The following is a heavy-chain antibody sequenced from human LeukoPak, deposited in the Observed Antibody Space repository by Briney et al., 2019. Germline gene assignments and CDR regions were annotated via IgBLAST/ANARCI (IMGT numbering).Heavy chain of an antibody. CDR1: GFTFSRHG. CDR2: IDTTSSYI. V-gene: IGHV3-21*01. D-gene: IGHD3-10*01. CDR3: ARGRSIAILRGVAISDGFDM. Sequence: GGSLRLSCASSGFTFSRHGMNWVREAPGKGLEWVSFIDTTSSYIYYADSMKGRFTISRDNAKNSLYLEMNSLRAEDTAVYYCARGRSIAILRGVAISDGFDMWGQGTMVIVSS. J-gene: IGHJ3*02.